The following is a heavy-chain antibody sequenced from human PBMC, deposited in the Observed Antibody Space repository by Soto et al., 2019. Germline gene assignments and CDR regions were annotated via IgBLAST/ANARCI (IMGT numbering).Heavy chain of an antibody. J-gene: IGHJ6*03. Sequence: GGSLRLSCAASGFTFGSHALSWVRQAPGKGLEWLSTVSDSGNRTFYAESVMGRFTVSRDNAKNTLYLQMSSLKAEDTAFYFCARIVTLVRGIQTFYYHMDVWGKGTTVTVSS. CDR3: ARIVTLVRGIQTFYYHMDV. D-gene: IGHD3-10*01. CDR1: GFTFGSHA. CDR2: VSDSGNRT. V-gene: IGHV3-23*01.